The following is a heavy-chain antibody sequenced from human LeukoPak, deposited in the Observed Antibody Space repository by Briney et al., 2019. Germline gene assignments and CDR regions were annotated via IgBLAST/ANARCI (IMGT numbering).Heavy chain of an antibody. V-gene: IGHV4-38-2*02. CDR2: IYHSGST. D-gene: IGHD4-11*01. Sequence: SETLSLTCSVSDYSVTRGYYWGWIRQPPGKGLEWIGNIYHSGSTYYKASLKSRVTISVDTSKNQFSLKLSSVTAADTAVYYCVREFRNTNYGGSFYYYMDVWGKGTTVTVSS. CDR1: DYSVTRGYY. J-gene: IGHJ6*03. CDR3: VREFRNTNYGGSFYYYMDV.